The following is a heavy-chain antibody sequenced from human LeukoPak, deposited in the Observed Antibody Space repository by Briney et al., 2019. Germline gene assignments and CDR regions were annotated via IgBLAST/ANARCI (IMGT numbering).Heavy chain of an antibody. J-gene: IGHJ3*01. V-gene: IGHV3-64D*06. CDR1: GFIFTTYA. Sequence: GGSLRLSCSVSGFIFTTYAMHCVRQAPGKGLEYVSAVRRDGGATYYADSVRGRFTISRDNSKNTVYLQMSSLRAEDTAVYYCVKGEQRSLGAIDLWGRGTMVTVS. CDR3: VKGEQRSLGAIDL. CDR2: VRRDGGAT. D-gene: IGHD1/OR15-1a*01.